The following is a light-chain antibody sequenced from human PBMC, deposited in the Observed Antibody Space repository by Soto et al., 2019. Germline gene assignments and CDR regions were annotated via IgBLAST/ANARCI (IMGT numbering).Light chain of an antibody. CDR1: QDISNY. CDR2: DAS. CDR3: QQYSHLIT. V-gene: IGKV1-33*01. Sequence: DIQMTQSPSCLSASVGDRVTIAFQASQDISNYLNWYQQKLGKAPKLLIYDASNLETGVPSRFSGSGSGTDFTFTISSLQPEDIATYYCQQYSHLITFGQGTRLEIK. J-gene: IGKJ5*01.